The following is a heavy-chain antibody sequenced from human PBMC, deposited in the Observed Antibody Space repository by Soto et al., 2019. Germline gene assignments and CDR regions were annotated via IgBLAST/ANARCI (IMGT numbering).Heavy chain of an antibody. CDR2: ISSSSSYI. D-gene: IGHD3-22*01. CDR1: GFTFSSYT. CDR3: ARDLSDSSGYHY. V-gene: IGHV3-21*01. J-gene: IGHJ4*02. Sequence: GWSLRLCCAASGFTFSSYTLNCVRQASGKGLEWVSSISSSSSYIYYADSVKGRFTISRDNAKNSLYLKMNSLRAQDTAVYYCARDLSDSSGYHYCGQGT.